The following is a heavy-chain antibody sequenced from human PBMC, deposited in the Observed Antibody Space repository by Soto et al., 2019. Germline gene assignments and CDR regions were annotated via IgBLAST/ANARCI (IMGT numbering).Heavy chain of an antibody. CDR3: ARQVLKFGYGDQWGYYFDC. D-gene: IGHD4-17*01. Sequence: PGESLKISCKGSGYSFTRYWIGWLRQILGKGLEWMGIIYPGDSDTRYCPSFQGQATISADKSISTAYLQCISLKASDTAMYYSARQVLKFGYGDQWGYYFDCCRQGTLST. V-gene: IGHV5-51*01. CDR1: GYSFTRYW. J-gene: IGHJ4*02. CDR2: IYPGDSDT.